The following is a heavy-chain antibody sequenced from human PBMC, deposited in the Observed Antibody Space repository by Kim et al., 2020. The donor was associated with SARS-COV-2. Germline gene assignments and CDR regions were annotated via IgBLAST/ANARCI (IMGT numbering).Heavy chain of an antibody. D-gene: IGHD2-2*01. Sequence: LSLTCAASGFTFGRYNMNWVRQAPGKGLEWVSIISVSNTYIYYADSVKGRFTISRDNAKNSLYLQMNSLRAEDTAVYFCVRNQLLNYGMDVWGQGTTVTVSS. V-gene: IGHV3-21*01. J-gene: IGHJ6*02. CDR2: ISVSNTYI. CDR1: GFTFGRYN. CDR3: VRNQLLNYGMDV.